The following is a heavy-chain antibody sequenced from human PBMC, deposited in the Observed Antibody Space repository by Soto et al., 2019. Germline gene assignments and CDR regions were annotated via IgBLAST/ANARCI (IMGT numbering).Heavy chain of an antibody. V-gene: IGHV3-48*01. CDR3: ARDLWSGREKYNWFDP. CDR2: ISSSSSTI. Sequence: PGGSLRLSCAASGFTFSSYSMNWVRQAPGKGLEWVSYISSSSSTIYYADSVKGRFTISRDNAKNSLYLQMNSLRAEDTAVYYCARDLWSGREKYNWFDPWGQGTLVTVSS. J-gene: IGHJ5*02. CDR1: GFTFSSYS. D-gene: IGHD3-3*01.